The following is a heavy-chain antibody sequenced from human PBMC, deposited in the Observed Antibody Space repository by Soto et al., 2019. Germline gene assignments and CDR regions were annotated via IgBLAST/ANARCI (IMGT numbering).Heavy chain of an antibody. CDR2: IYWDDDK. Sequence: QITLKESGPTLVRHAQTLTLTCGFSGFSLSSYGMGVAWIRQPPGKALEWLALIYWDDDKRYSPSLKDRLAIFKDTSSNKVVLTITNMDPGDTATYFCAQAGDYDLLTFDHWGPGTLVTVSS. CDR3: AQAGDYDLLTFDH. CDR1: GFSLSSYGMG. D-gene: IGHD4-17*01. V-gene: IGHV2-5*02. J-gene: IGHJ4*02.